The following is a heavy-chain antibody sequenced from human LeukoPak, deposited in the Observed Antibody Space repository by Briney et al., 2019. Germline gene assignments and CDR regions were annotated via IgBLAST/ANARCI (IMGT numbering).Heavy chain of an antibody. CDR2: ISSSSSYI. Sequence: PGRSLRLSCAASGFTFSSYSMNWVRQAPGKGLEWVSSISSSSSYIYYADSVKGRFTISRDNAKNSLYLQMNSLRAEDTAVYYCARVGIWDVVVPAAIPRDAFDIWGQGTMVTVSS. V-gene: IGHV3-21*01. CDR1: GFTFSSYS. D-gene: IGHD2-2*02. CDR3: ARVGIWDVVVPAAIPRDAFDI. J-gene: IGHJ3*02.